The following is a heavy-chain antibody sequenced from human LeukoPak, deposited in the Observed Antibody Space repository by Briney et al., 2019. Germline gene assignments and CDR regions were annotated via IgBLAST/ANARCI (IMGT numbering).Heavy chain of an antibody. V-gene: IGHV1-8*01. Sequence: ASVTVSFKASAYTFTTYDINWVRQAPGQGLEWMGWMNPNSGNTGYTQKFQGRVTMTRNTSISTAYMELSSLRSEDTAVYYCARGRGSGHKENWFDPWGQGTLVTVSS. CDR3: ARGRGSGHKENWFDP. D-gene: IGHD6-19*01. J-gene: IGHJ5*02. CDR1: AYTFTTYD. CDR2: MNPNSGNT.